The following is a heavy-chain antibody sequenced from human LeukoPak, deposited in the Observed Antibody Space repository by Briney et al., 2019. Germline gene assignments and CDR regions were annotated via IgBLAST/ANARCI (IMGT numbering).Heavy chain of an antibody. CDR1: VFTFSSYG. V-gene: IGHV3-30*02. Sequence: GGSLRLSCVASVFTFSSYGMHWVREAPGKGLEWVAFIRYDGSNKYYADSVKGRFTISRDNSKNTLYLQMNSLRAEDTDVYYCAKVSRYYYDSSGSDFDYWGQGTLVTVSS. CDR2: IRYDGSNK. J-gene: IGHJ4*02. CDR3: AKVSRYYYDSSGSDFDY. D-gene: IGHD3-22*01.